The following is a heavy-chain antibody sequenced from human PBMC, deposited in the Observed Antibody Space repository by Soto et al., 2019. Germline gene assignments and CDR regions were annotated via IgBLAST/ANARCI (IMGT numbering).Heavy chain of an antibody. J-gene: IGHJ4*02. V-gene: IGHV1-2*02. CDR1: VYSFSDYY. Sequence: XSVKVSCKASVYSFSDYYIHWVRQAPGQGLEWMGWINPNSGGTKYAPKFQGGVTMTRDTSITTAYMELSRLRSGDTAVYYCAKELATAKPEGVDFWGQGTLVTVSS. D-gene: IGHD1-1*01. CDR2: INPNSGGT. CDR3: AKELATAKPEGVDF.